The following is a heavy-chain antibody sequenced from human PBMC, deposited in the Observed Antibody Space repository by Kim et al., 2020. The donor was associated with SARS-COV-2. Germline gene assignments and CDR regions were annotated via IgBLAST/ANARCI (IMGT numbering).Heavy chain of an antibody. CDR3: AREGSGSGSYNYYYYYGMDV. CDR2: ISAYNGNT. CDR1: GYTFTSYG. D-gene: IGHD3-10*01. V-gene: IGHV1-18*01. Sequence: ASVKVSCKASGYTFTSYGISWVRQAPGQGLEWMGWISAYNGNTNYAQKLQGRVTMTTDTSTSTAYMELRSLRSDDTAVYYCAREGSGSGSYNYYYYYGMDVWGQGTTVTVSS. J-gene: IGHJ6*02.